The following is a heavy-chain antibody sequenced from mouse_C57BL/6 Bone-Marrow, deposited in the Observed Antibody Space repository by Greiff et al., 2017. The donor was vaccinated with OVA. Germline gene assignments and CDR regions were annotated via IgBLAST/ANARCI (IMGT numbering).Heavy chain of an antibody. D-gene: IGHD2-3*01. V-gene: IGHV1-76*01. CDR1: GYTFTDYY. CDR3: AGDGYYWFAY. J-gene: IGHJ3*01. Sequence: VQLVESGAELVRPGASVKLSCKASGYTFTDYYINWVKQRPGQGLEWIARIYPGSGNTYYNEKFKGKATLTAEKSSSTAYMQLSSLTSEDSAVYFCAGDGYYWFAYWGQGTLVTVSA. CDR2: IYPGSGNT.